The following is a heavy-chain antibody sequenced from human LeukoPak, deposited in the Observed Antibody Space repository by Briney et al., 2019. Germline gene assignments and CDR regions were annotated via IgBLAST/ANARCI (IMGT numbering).Heavy chain of an antibody. V-gene: IGHV1-2*02. Sequence: GASVKVSCKASGYTFTGYYMHWMRQAPGQGLEWMGWINPNSGGTNYAQKFQGRFTMTRDTSISTAYMELSRLRAHDTAVYYCARADVYTGNWNAKADAFDIWGQGTMVTVSS. J-gene: IGHJ3*02. CDR3: ARADVYTGNWNAKADAFDI. CDR1: GYTFTGYY. D-gene: IGHD1-20*01. CDR2: INPNSGGT.